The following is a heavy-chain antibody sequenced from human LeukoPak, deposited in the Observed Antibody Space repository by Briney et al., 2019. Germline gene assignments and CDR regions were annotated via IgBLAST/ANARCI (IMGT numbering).Heavy chain of an antibody. CDR3: AKDQEYCSGGTCYTTYYFDY. Sequence: PGGSLRLSCAASGFTFSSYAMSWVRQAPGKGLEWVSAISGSGGSTYYADSVKGRFTISRDNSKNTLYLQMNSLRAEDTAVYYCAKDQEYCSGGTCYTTYYFDYWGQGTLVTVSS. CDR2: ISGSGGST. V-gene: IGHV3-23*01. CDR1: GFTFSSYA. J-gene: IGHJ4*02. D-gene: IGHD2-15*01.